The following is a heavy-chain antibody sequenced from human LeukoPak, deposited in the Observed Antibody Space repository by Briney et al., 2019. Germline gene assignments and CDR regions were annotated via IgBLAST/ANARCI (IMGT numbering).Heavy chain of an antibody. V-gene: IGHV4-34*01. CDR1: GGSFSGYY. CDR3: ARGLWFGELFGFDY. J-gene: IGHJ4*02. Sequence: PSETLSLTCAVYGGSFSGYYWSWIRQPPGKGLEWIGKINHSGSTNYNPSLKSRVTISVDTSKNQFSLKLSSVTAADTAVYYCARGLWFGELFGFDYWGQGTLVTVSS. CDR2: INHSGST. D-gene: IGHD3-10*01.